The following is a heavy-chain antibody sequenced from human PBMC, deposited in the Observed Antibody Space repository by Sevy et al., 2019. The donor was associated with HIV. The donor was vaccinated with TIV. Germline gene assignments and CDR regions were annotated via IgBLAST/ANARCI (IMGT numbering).Heavy chain of an antibody. V-gene: IGHV3-7*01. J-gene: IGHJ4*02. CDR3: AGGGFLSRY. Sequence: GGSLRLSCAASGFTFSDSWMTWVRQGPGKGLEWVANINQAGSDKYYVDSVRGRFTISEDNAKNSLYLQMNSLRVEDTALYYCAGGGFLSRYWGQGSLVTVSS. CDR2: INQAGSDK. CDR1: GFTFSDSW. D-gene: IGHD2-15*01.